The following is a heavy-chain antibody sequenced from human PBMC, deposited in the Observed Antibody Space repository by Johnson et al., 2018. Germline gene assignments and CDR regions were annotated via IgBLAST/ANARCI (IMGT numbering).Heavy chain of an antibody. CDR2: IKSKTNGGTT. CDR3: ITDRPEFWDDY. CDR1: GFTFTNVW. Sequence: VQLVQSGGDLVKPGGSLRVSCAASGFTFTNVWMHWVRQAPGKGLEWVGRIKSKTNGGTTDYAEPVKGRFTISRDDSSNTLHLLMNSLKTEDTAVYYCITDRPEFWDDYRGQGILVTVSS. D-gene: IGHD3-3*01. J-gene: IGHJ4*02. V-gene: IGHV3-15*07.